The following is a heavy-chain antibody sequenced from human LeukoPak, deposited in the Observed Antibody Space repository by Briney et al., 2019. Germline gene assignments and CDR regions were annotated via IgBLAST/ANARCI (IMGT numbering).Heavy chain of an antibody. D-gene: IGHD6-19*01. CDR2: ISYDGSNK. V-gene: IGHV3-30*04. J-gene: IGHJ4*02. CDR1: GFTFSSYA. Sequence: GGSLRLPCAASGFTFSSYAMHWVRQAPGKGLEWVAVISYDGSNKYYADSVKGRFTISRDNAKNLLYLQMNSLRAEDTAVYYCARGAGYSSGWYHRNDYWGQGTLVTVSS. CDR3: ARGAGYSSGWYHRNDY.